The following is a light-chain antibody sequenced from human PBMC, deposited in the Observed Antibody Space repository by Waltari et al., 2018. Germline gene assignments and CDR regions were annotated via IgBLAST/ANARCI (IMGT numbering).Light chain of an antibody. CDR3: CSYAGVYLYV. V-gene: IGLV2-11*01. CDR2: DVT. Sequence: QFPLTQLRPLPGSPGRPAPSPCPGTSGDFGGYNFSSWYQQHPGKAPKLIIYDVTKRPSGVPDRFSGSKSGNTASLTISGLQAEDEADYYCCSYAGVYLYVFGTGTKVTVL. CDR1: SGDFGGYNF. J-gene: IGLJ1*01.